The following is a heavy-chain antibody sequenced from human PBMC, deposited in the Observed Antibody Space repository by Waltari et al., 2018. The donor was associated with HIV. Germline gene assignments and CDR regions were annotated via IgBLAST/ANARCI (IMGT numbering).Heavy chain of an antibody. CDR3: AKDIGMAYYYGMDV. Sequence: EVQLVESGGGLVQPGRSLRLSCAAHGLPFVNSAMHCVRQAPEKCLEWVSGISWNSGSIGYADSVKGRFTSARDNAKNSLYLQMHSLRAEDTALDYCAKDIGMAYYYGMDVWGQGTTVTVAS. V-gene: IGHV3-9*01. CDR1: GLPFVNSA. D-gene: IGHD1-20*01. J-gene: IGHJ6*02. CDR2: ISWNSGSI.